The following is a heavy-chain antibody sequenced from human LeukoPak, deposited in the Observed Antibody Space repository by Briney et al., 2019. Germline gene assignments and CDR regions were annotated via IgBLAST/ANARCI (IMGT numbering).Heavy chain of an antibody. D-gene: IGHD6-19*01. CDR3: ARRSGIAVAGAFDY. CDR1: GFTFSSYA. CDR2: ISGSAGST. J-gene: IGHJ4*02. V-gene: IGHV3-23*01. Sequence: GGSLRLSCAASGFTFSSYAMSWVRQAPGKGLEWVSTISGSAGSTYYADSVKGRFTISRDNSKNTLYLQMNSLRAEDTAVYYCARRSGIAVAGAFDYWGQGTLVTVSS.